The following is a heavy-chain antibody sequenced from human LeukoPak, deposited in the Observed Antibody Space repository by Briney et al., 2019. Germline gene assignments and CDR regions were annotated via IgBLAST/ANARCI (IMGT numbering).Heavy chain of an antibody. CDR2: ISSSSSTI. D-gene: IGHD6-13*01. V-gene: IGHV3-48*04. CDR1: GFTFSSYS. CDR3: ARGGEEGSSSLDFDY. J-gene: IGHJ4*02. Sequence: GGSLRLSCAASGFTFSSYSMNWVRQAPGKGLEWVSYISSSSSTIYYADSVKGRFTISRDNAKNSLYLQMNSLRAEDTAVYYCARGGEEGSSSLDFDYWGQGTLVTVSS.